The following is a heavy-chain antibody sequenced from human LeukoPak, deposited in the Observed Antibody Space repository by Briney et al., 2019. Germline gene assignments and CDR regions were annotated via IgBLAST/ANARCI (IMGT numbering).Heavy chain of an antibody. CDR2: IYTSGST. Sequence: SETLSLTCTGSGGSISSGSYYWSWIRQPAGKGLEGIGRIYTSGSTNYNPSLKSRVTISVDTSKNQFSLKLSSVTAADTAVYYCARSTAAGSYYHYYMDVWGKGTTVTVSS. CDR3: ARSTAAGSYYHYYMDV. CDR1: GGSISSGSYY. V-gene: IGHV4-61*02. D-gene: IGHD6-13*01. J-gene: IGHJ6*03.